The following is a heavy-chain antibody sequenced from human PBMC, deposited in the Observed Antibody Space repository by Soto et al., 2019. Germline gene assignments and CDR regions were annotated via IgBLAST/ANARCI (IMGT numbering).Heavy chain of an antibody. CDR2: IIPIFGTA. Sequence: ASVKVSCKASGCTFSSYAISWVRQAPGQGLEWMGGIIPIFGTANYAQKFQGRVTITADESTSTAYMELSSLRSEDTAVYYCARVDYGDYPEYYGMDVWGQGTTVTVSS. D-gene: IGHD4-17*01. J-gene: IGHJ6*02. V-gene: IGHV1-69*13. CDR3: ARVDYGDYPEYYGMDV. CDR1: GCTFSSYA.